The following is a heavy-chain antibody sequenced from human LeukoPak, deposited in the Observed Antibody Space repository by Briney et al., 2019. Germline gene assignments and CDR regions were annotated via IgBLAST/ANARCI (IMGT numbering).Heavy chain of an antibody. J-gene: IGHJ4*02. D-gene: IGHD6-6*01. CDR2: IWYDGSNK. Sequence: QSGGSLRLSCAASGLTLGNYWMSWIRQAPGKGLEWVAVIWYDGSNKYYADSVKGRFTISRDNSKNTLYLQMNSLRAEDTAVYYCARAGYEYSSSSGVDYWGQGTLVTVSS. V-gene: IGHV3-33*08. CDR3: ARAGYEYSSSSGVDY. CDR1: GLTLGNYW.